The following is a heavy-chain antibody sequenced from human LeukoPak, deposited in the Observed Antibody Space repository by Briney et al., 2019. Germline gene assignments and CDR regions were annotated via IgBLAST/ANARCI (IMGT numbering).Heavy chain of an antibody. CDR1: GGSISSNSYY. Sequence: SETLSLTCTVSGGSISSNSYYWGWIRQPPGKGLEWIGSIYYSGTTYYNPSLKSRVTISVDTSKNQFSLKLSSVTAADTALYYCARRLTTVTKGYFDYWGQGTLVTVSS. J-gene: IGHJ4*02. CDR3: ARRLTTVTKGYFDY. V-gene: IGHV4-39*01. D-gene: IGHD4-17*01. CDR2: IYYSGTT.